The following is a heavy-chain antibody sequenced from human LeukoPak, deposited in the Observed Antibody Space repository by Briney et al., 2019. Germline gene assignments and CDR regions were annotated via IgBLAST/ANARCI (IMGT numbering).Heavy chain of an antibody. J-gene: IGHJ4*02. V-gene: IGHV3-23*01. CDR1: GFTFSNYA. D-gene: IGHD2-2*01. CDR3: AKDMVVVPAANDY. Sequence: PGGSLRLSCAASGFTFSNYAMTCVRQAPGEGLEWVSTISGTGGSTYYADSVKGRLTISRDNFKNTLYLEVNSLRAEDTAVYYCAKDMVVVPAANDYWGQGTLVTVSS. CDR2: ISGTGGST.